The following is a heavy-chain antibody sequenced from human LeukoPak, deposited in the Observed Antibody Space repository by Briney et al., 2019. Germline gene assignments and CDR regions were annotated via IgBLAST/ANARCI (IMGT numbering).Heavy chain of an antibody. V-gene: IGHV4-34*01. CDR3: ARGSAGASATICFDY. D-gene: IGHD1-26*01. J-gene: IGHJ4*02. Sequence: SETLSLTCAVYGGSFSGYYWSWIRQPPGKGLEWIGEINHSGSTNYNPSLKSRVTISVDTSKNQFSPKLSSVTAADTAVYYCARGSAGASATICFDYWGQGTLVTVSS. CDR2: INHSGST. CDR1: GGSFSGYY.